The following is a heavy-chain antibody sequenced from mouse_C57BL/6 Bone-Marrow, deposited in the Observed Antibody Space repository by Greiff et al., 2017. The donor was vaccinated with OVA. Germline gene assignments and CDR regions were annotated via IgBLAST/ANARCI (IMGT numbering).Heavy chain of an antibody. CDR1: GFTFSDYG. Sequence: EVNLVESGGGLVKPGGSLKLSCAASGFTFSDYGMHWVRQAPEKGLEWVAYISSGSSTIYYADTVKGRFTISRDNAKNTLFLQMTSLRSEDTAMYYCARQEGWLRRFFDYWGQGTTLTVSS. CDR3: ARQEGWLRRFFDY. J-gene: IGHJ2*01. D-gene: IGHD2-2*01. V-gene: IGHV5-17*01. CDR2: ISSGSSTI.